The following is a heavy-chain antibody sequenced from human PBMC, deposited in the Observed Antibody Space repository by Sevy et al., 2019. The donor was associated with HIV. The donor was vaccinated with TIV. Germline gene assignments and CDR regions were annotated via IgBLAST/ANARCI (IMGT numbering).Heavy chain of an antibody. Sequence: SETLSLTCTVSGGSVSSGSYYWSWIRQPPGKGLEWIGYIYYSGSTNYNPSLKSRVTISVDTSKNQFSLKLSSVTAADTAVYYCARLTYCSSGSCYSYFDYWGQGTLVTVSS. CDR3: ARLTYCSSGSCYSYFDY. V-gene: IGHV4-61*01. J-gene: IGHJ4*02. D-gene: IGHD2-15*01. CDR2: IYYSGST. CDR1: GGSVSSGSYY.